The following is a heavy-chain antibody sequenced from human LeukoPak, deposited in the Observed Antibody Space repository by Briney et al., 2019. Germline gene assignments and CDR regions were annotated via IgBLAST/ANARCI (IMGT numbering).Heavy chain of an antibody. D-gene: IGHD5-18*01. CDR1: GFTVSSNY. Sequence: PGGSLRLSCAASGFTVSSNYMSWVRQAPGKGLEWVSVIYSGGSTYYADSVKGRFTISRDNSKNTLYLQMNSLRAEDTAVYYCARAGENTAMVKRPYYFDYWGQGTLVTVSS. V-gene: IGHV3-66*01. CDR2: IYSGGST. CDR3: ARAGENTAMVKRPYYFDY. J-gene: IGHJ4*02.